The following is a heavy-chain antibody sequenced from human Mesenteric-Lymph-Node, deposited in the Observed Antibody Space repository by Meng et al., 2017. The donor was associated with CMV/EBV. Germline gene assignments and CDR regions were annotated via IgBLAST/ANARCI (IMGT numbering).Heavy chain of an antibody. J-gene: IGHJ6*02. CDR1: GYSFTGYY. CDR3: ARDERGHYYYGMDV. V-gene: IGHV1-2*02. CDR2: INPNSGDT. Sequence: ASVKVSCKASGYSFTGYYLHWVRQAPGQGLEWMGWINPNSGDTDYAQKFQGRVTITKYTSTRTAYMELRRLGSDDTAVYYCARDERGHYYYGMDVWGQGTTVTVSS. D-gene: IGHD3-10*01.